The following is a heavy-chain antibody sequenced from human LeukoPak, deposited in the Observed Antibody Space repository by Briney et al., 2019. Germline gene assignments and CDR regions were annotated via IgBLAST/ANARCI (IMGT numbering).Heavy chain of an antibody. J-gene: IGHJ3*02. CDR2: INPNSGGT. Sequence: ASVKVSCKASGYTFTGYYTHWVRQAPGQGLEWMGWINPNSGGTNYAQKFQGRVTMTRDTSISTAYMELSRLRSDDTAVYYCARPRTPIVVVPYDAFDIWGQGTMVTVSS. V-gene: IGHV1-2*02. D-gene: IGHD3-22*01. CDR3: ARPRTPIVVVPYDAFDI. CDR1: GYTFTGYY.